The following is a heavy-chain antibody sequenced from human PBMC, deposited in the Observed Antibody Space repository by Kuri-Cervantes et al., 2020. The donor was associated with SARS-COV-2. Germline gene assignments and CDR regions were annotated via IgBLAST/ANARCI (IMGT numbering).Heavy chain of an antibody. D-gene: IGHD1-26*01. Sequence: SVKVSCKASGGTFSSYAISWVRQAPGQGLEWMGGIIPIFGTANYAQKFQGRVTITADESTSTAYMELSSLRSEDTAMYYCARPHSGSYLLVDYWGQGTLVTVSS. CDR3: ARPHSGSYLLVDY. V-gene: IGHV1-69*13. CDR1: GGTFSSYA. J-gene: IGHJ4*02. CDR2: IIPIFGTA.